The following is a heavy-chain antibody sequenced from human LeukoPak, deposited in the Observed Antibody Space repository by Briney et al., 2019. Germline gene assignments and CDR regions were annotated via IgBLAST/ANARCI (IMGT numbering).Heavy chain of an antibody. CDR3: AKDRVGYYYDSSGYPDAFDI. J-gene: IGHJ3*02. V-gene: IGHV3-23*01. Sequence: GRSLRLSCAASGFTFSSYGLSWVRQAPGKGLEWVSSFSGSGSRTYYADSVKGRFTISRDNSKNTLYLQMNSLRAEDTAVYYCAKDRVGYYYDSSGYPDAFDIWGQGTMVTVSS. CDR2: FSGSGSRT. D-gene: IGHD3-22*01. CDR1: GFTFSSYG.